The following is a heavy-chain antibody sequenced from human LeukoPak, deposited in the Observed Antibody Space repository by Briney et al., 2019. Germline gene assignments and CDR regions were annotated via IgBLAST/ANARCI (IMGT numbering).Heavy chain of an antibody. CDR2: IKSKTDGGTT. J-gene: IGHJ3*02. Sequence: GGSLRLSCAASGFTFSNAWMSWVRQAPGKGLEWVDRIKSKTDGGTTDYAAPVKGRFTISRDDSKNTLYLQMNSLKTEDTAVYYCKLGAGDAFDIWGQGTMVTVSS. D-gene: IGHD1-26*01. CDR1: GFTFSNAW. CDR3: KLGAGDAFDI. V-gene: IGHV3-15*01.